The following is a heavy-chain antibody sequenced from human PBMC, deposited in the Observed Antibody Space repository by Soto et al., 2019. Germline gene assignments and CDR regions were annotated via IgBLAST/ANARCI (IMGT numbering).Heavy chain of an antibody. J-gene: IGHJ4*02. Sequence: QVQLVESGGGVVQPGRSLRLSCAASGFTFSSYGMHWVRQAPGKGLEWVAVIWYDGSNKYYADSVKGRFTISRENSKNTLYLQMNSLRAEDTAVYYCARDLWFGELLSPDYWGQGTLVTVSS. CDR2: IWYDGSNK. V-gene: IGHV3-33*01. CDR1: GFTFSSYG. D-gene: IGHD3-10*01. CDR3: ARDLWFGELLSPDY.